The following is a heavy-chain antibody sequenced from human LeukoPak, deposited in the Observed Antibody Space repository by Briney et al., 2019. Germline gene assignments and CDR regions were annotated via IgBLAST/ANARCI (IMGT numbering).Heavy chain of an antibody. CDR2: TYYRSKWYN. D-gene: IGHD6-19*01. V-gene: IGHV6-1*01. J-gene: IGHJ3*01. CDR3: VRRRAVAGRMDAFDV. CDR1: GDSVSSNSAA. Sequence: SQTLSLTCAISGDSVSSNSAAWNWIRQSPSGGLEWLGRTYYRSKWYNDYAVSVLSRIIFNPDTSKNQFSLQLRSVTPEDTAVYFCVRRRAVAGRMDAFDVWGQGTMVTVSS.